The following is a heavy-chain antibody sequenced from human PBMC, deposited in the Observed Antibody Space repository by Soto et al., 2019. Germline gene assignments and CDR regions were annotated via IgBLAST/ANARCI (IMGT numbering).Heavy chain of an antibody. J-gene: IGHJ4*02. CDR2: IIPILGTA. CDR3: AADNDFWSGHYSFDY. D-gene: IGHD3-3*01. V-gene: IGHV1-69*13. Sequence: GASVKVSCKASGGTFSSYAISWVRQAPGQGLEWMGGIIPILGTANYAQKFQGRVTITADESTSTAYMELTSLRSEDTAVYYCAADNDFWSGHYSFDYWGQGALVTVSS. CDR1: GGTFSSYA.